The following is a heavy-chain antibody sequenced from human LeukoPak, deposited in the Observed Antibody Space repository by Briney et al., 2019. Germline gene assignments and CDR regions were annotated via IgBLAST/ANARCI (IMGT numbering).Heavy chain of an antibody. Sequence: PGGSLRLSCAASGFTFTNVWMRWVRQAPGKGLEWVGRIKSKTDGRTIDYAAPVKGRFTISRDDSKKTLYLHMNSLKIEDTAVYYCTTDLTAPYWGQGTPVTVSS. CDR2: IKSKTDGRTI. D-gene: IGHD3-9*01. V-gene: IGHV3-15*01. CDR1: GFTFTNVW. CDR3: TTDLTAPY. J-gene: IGHJ4*02.